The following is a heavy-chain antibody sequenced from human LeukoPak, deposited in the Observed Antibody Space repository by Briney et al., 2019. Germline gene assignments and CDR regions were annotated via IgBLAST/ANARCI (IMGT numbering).Heavy chain of an antibody. CDR1: GFTLSSYA. J-gene: IGHJ4*02. Sequence: GGSLRLSCAASGFTLSSYAIHWVRQAPGKGLEWVVVISYDGTNKYYADSVKGRFTISRDNSKNTLYLQMNSLRAEDTAVYYCARSLRGSGSYYGLDYWGQGTLVTVSS. CDR3: ARSLRGSGSYYGLDY. V-gene: IGHV3-30*04. CDR2: ISYDGTNK. D-gene: IGHD1-26*01.